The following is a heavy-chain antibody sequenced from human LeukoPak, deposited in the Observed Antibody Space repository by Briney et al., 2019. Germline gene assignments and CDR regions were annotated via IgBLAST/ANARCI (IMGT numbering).Heavy chain of an antibody. J-gene: IGHJ6*03. CDR3: ATTRGVITLDGYHYYIDV. Sequence: PSQTLSLTSAVYGGSFSDFYCTWIRQPPGKRLEWIGEITHSGNTKYNPDLKSRVTILLDTSKNQFSLKVRSVTAADTAVYYCATTRGVITLDGYHYYIDVWGKGTTVTVSS. V-gene: IGHV4-34*01. CDR1: GGSFSDFY. D-gene: IGHD3-10*01. CDR2: ITHSGNT.